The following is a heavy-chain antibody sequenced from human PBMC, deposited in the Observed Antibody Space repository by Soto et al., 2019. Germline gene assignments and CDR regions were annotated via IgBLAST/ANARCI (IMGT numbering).Heavy chain of an antibody. CDR2: IYWDGDD. V-gene: IGHV2-5*02. Sequence: QITLKESGPPLVKPTQTLTMTCTVSGFSVSTRGVGVGWIRQPPGKALEWVALIYWDGDDRYSPSLKSRLTITKDTANNLVVLTMTNMDPADTATYYCARQQSGGRYFGYGGQGSLVTVSS. CDR1: GFSVSTRGVG. J-gene: IGHJ4*02. CDR3: ARQQSGGRYFGY. D-gene: IGHD2-15*01.